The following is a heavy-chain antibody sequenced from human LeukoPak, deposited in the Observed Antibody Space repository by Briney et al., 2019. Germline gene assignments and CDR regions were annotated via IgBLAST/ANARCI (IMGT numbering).Heavy chain of an antibody. D-gene: IGHD5-12*01. Sequence: TGGSLRLSCAASGFTFDDYGMSWVRQAPGKGLEWVSGINWNGGSTGYADSVKGRFTISRDNAKNSLYLQMNSLRAEDTAVYYCASSYSGYDLLTPRDYWGQGTLVTVSS. CDR3: ASSYSGYDLLTPRDY. J-gene: IGHJ4*02. CDR1: GFTFDDYG. V-gene: IGHV3-20*04. CDR2: INWNGGST.